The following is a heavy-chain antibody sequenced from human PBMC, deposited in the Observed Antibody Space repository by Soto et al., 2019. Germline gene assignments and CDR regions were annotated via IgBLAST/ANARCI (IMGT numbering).Heavy chain of an antibody. CDR3: ARTPRSMMVYAISP. V-gene: IGHV4-59*01. Sequence: QVQLQESGPGLVKPSETLSLTCTVSGDSISDYYWNWIRQPPGKGLEWIGYVYYIGSPNYNPSLKIRVTLSVDTSKNQFALKLSCVRAADTAVYYCARTPRSMMVYAISPGGQGTLVTVSS. D-gene: IGHD2-8*01. J-gene: IGHJ4*02. CDR1: GDSISDYY. CDR2: VYYIGSP.